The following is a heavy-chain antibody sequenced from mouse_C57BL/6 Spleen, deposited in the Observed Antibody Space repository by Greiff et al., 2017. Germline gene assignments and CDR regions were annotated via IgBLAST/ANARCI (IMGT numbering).Heavy chain of an antibody. J-gene: IGHJ3*01. Sequence: QVQLQQPGAELVKPGASVKLSCKASGYTFTSYWMHWVKQRPGRGLEWIGRIDPNSGGTKYNEKFKSKATLTVDKPSSTAYMQLSSLTSEDSAVYYCAREKEITTVVLPNQAWFAYWGQGTLVTVSA. CDR1: GYTFTSYW. CDR2: IDPNSGGT. CDR3: AREKEITTVVLPNQAWFAY. D-gene: IGHD1-1*01. V-gene: IGHV1-72*01.